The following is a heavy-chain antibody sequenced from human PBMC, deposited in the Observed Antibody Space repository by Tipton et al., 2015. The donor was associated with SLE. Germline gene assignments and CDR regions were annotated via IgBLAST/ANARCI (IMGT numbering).Heavy chain of an antibody. CDR1: GGSISSYY. CDR2: VYSSGST. V-gene: IGHV4-4*07. D-gene: IGHD1-26*01. Sequence: TLSLTCTVSGGSISSYYWSWIRPPAGKGLEWIGRVYSSGSTIYNPSIKSRITLSLDTSKNQFSLRVNSATAADTAVYYCARGGGSYYDYWGQGTLVTVSS. J-gene: IGHJ4*02. CDR3: ARGGGSYYDY.